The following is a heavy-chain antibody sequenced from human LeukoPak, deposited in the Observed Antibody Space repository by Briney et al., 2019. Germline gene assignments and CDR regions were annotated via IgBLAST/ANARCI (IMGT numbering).Heavy chain of an antibody. V-gene: IGHV4-59*01. Sequence: SETLSLTCTVSGVTISDYYWTWIRRAPGKGLEWIGNIYYSRSTNYNPSLNSRLIISVDTSKNQFFLQLSTVTAEDTAVYYCARTSRHFYGSGSDLTPWPDAMDVWGQGTTVTVSS. CDR1: GVTISDYY. J-gene: IGHJ6*02. CDR3: ARTSRHFYGSGSDLTPWPDAMDV. CDR2: IYYSRST. D-gene: IGHD3-10*01.